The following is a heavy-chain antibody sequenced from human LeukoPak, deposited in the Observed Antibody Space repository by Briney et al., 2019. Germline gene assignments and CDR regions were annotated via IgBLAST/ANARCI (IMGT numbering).Heavy chain of an antibody. CDR1: GYTFTSYG. CDR3: ARYHIAVAGEAGYYYYGMDV. Sequence: ASVKVSCKASGYTFTSYGISWVRQAPGQGLEWMGWISAYNGNTNYAQKLQGRVTMTTDTSTSTAYMELRSLRSDDTAAYYCARYHIAVAGEAGYYYYGMDVWGQGTTVTVSS. CDR2: ISAYNGNT. D-gene: IGHD6-19*01. J-gene: IGHJ6*02. V-gene: IGHV1-18*01.